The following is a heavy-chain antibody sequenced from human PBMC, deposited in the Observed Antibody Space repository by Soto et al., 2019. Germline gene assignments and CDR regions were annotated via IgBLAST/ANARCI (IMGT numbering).Heavy chain of an antibody. J-gene: IGHJ4*02. CDR3: ASTYYNATTGPFDY. CDR2: IYYSGTT. D-gene: IGHD3-22*01. Sequence: QVQLQESGPGLVKPSQPLSLTCTVSGGSISSGGYYWSWIRQHPGKGLEWIGYIYYSGTTYYNPSLQSRVTRSVDTSKNQFSLKLTSGTAADTAVYYCASTYYNATTGPFDYWGQGTLVTVSS. V-gene: IGHV4-31*03. CDR1: GGSISSGGYY.